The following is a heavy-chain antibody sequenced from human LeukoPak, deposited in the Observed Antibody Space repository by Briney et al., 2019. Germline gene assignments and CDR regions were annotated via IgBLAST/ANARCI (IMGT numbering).Heavy chain of an antibody. Sequence: PGGSLRLSCAASGFTFSSYSMNWVRQAPGKGLEWVSSISSSSSYIYYADSVKGRFTISRDNAKNSLYLQMNSLRAEDTAVYYCARDGRAYSGSHPQDYWGQGTLVTVSS. CDR1: GFTFSSYS. CDR2: ISSSSSYI. D-gene: IGHD1-26*01. CDR3: ARDGRAYSGSHPQDY. J-gene: IGHJ4*02. V-gene: IGHV3-21*01.